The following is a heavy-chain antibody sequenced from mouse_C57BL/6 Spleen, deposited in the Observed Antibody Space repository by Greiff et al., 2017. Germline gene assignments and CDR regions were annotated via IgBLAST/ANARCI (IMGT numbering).Heavy chain of an antibody. J-gene: IGHJ4*01. V-gene: IGHV1-72*01. D-gene: IGHD1-1*01. Sequence: VQLQQPGAELVKPGASVKLSCKASGYTFTSYWMHWVKQRPGRGLEWIGRIDPNSGGTKYNEKFKSKATLTVDKPSSTAYMQLSSLTSEDSAVYYCARSRETTVVATDAMDYWGQGTSVTVSS. CDR1: GYTFTSYW. CDR2: IDPNSGGT. CDR3: ARSRETTVVATDAMDY.